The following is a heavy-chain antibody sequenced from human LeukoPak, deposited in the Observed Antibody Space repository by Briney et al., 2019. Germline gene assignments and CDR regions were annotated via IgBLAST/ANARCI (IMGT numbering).Heavy chain of an antibody. CDR2: ISGSGGST. V-gene: IGHV3-23*01. Sequence: GGSLRLSCAASGFTFSSYAMSWVRQAPGKGLEWVSAISGSGGSTYYADSVKGRFTISRDNSKNTLYLQMNSLRAEDTAVYYCAKPRADVLLWFGESRGDYWGQGTLVTVSS. J-gene: IGHJ4*02. D-gene: IGHD3-10*01. CDR1: GFTFSSYA. CDR3: AKPRADVLLWFGESRGDY.